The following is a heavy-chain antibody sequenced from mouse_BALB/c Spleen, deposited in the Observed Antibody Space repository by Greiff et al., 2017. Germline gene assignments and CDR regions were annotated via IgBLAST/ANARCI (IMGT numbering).Heavy chain of an antibody. CDR2: ISSGISTI. Sequence: EVLLVESGGGLVQPGGSRKLSCAASGFTFSSFGLHWVRPAPEKGLEWVAYISSGISTIYYADTVKGRFTISRDTPKNTLFLQRTSLRSEDTAMYYCARGGSSAYYYAMDYWGQGTSVTVSS. J-gene: IGHJ4*01. V-gene: IGHV5-17*02. CDR3: ARGGSSAYYYAMDY. CDR1: GFTFSSFG. D-gene: IGHD1-1*01.